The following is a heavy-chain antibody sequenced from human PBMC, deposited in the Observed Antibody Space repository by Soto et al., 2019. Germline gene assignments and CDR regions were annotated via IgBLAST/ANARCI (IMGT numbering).Heavy chain of an antibody. Sequence: EVQLLGSGGGLVQPGGSLRLSCAASGFTFSSYAMSWIRQAPGKGLEWVSAISGSGVSTYYADSVKGRFTISRDNSKNTLYLQMNSLRAEDTAVYYCAKEHHYSSSWSEFDYWGQGTLVTVSS. J-gene: IGHJ4*02. D-gene: IGHD6-13*01. CDR2: ISGSGVST. V-gene: IGHV3-23*01. CDR3: AKEHHYSSSWSEFDY. CDR1: GFTFSSYA.